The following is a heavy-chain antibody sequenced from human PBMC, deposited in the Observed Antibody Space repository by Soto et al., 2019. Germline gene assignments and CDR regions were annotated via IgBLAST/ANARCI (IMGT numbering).Heavy chain of an antibody. V-gene: IGHV4-30-4*01. CDR3: ARAMVRGPTDWFDP. D-gene: IGHD3-10*01. Sequence: QVQLQESGPGLVKPSQTLSLTCTVSGGSISSGDYYWSWIRQPPGKGLEWIGYIYYSGSTYYNPSLTRRVTISVHTSKNQFSLKLSSVTAADTAVYYCARAMVRGPTDWFDPWGQGTLVTVSS. CDR1: GGSISSGDYY. J-gene: IGHJ5*02. CDR2: IYYSGST.